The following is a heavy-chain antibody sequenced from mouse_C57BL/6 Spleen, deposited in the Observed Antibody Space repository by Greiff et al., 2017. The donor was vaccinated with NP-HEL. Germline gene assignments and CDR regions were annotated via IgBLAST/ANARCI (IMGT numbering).Heavy chain of an antibody. J-gene: IGHJ2*01. V-gene: IGHV1-64*01. CDR2: IHPNSGST. D-gene: IGHD1-1*01. Sequence: QVQLQQPGAELVKPEASVKLSCKASGYTFTSYWMHWVKQRPGQGLEWIGMIHPNSGSTNYNEKFKSKATLTVDKSSSTAYMQLSSLTSEDSAVYYCAREGHYYGSSPLFDYWGQGTTLTVSS. CDR3: AREGHYYGSSPLFDY. CDR1: GYTFTSYW.